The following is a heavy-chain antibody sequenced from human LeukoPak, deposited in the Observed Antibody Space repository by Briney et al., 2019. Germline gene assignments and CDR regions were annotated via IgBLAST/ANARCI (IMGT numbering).Heavy chain of an antibody. CDR3: ATLGFYGSGSYYNDY. Sequence: GGSLRLSCAASGFTFSSYAMSWVRQAPGKGLEWVSAISGSGSSTYYADSVKGRFTISRDNSKNTLYLQMNSLRAEDTAVYYCATLGFYGSGSYYNDYWGQGTLVTVSS. V-gene: IGHV3-23*01. CDR1: GFTFSSYA. CDR2: ISGSGSST. D-gene: IGHD3-10*01. J-gene: IGHJ4*02.